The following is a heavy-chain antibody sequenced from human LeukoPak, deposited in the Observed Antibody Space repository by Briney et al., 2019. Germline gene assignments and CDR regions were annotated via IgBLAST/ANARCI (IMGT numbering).Heavy chain of an antibody. CDR1: GGSISSYY. V-gene: IGHV4-4*07. CDR3: ARDCSGGSCYWVGAFDI. D-gene: IGHD2-15*01. J-gene: IGHJ3*02. Sequence: SETLSLTCTVSGGSISSYYWSWIRQPAGKGLEWMGRIYTSGSTNYNPSLKSRVTMSVDTSKNQFSLKLSSVTAADTAVYYCARDCSGGSCYWVGAFDIWGQGKMVTVSS. CDR2: IYTSGST.